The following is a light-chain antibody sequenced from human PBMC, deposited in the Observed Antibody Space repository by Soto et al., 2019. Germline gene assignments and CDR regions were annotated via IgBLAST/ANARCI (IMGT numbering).Light chain of an antibody. J-gene: IGKJ2*01. CDR2: KAS. CDR3: QQYNSYSYT. Sequence: DLQMTQSPSTLSASVGDRVTITCRASQSISSWLAWYQQKPGKAPKLLIYKASTLESGVSSRFSGSGSGTESTLTISSLQPDDFATYYCQQYNSYSYTFGQRTKLEIK. V-gene: IGKV1-5*03. CDR1: QSISSW.